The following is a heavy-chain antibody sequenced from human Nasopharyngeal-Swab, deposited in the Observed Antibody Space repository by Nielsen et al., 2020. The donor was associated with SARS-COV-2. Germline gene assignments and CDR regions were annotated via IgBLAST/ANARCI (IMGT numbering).Heavy chain of an antibody. J-gene: IGHJ4*02. CDR2: INAGNGNT. CDR3: ARGYSYGHIDY. D-gene: IGHD5-18*01. CDR1: GYTFTSYA. Sequence: ASVKVSRKASGYTFTSYAMHWVRQAPGQRLEWMGWINAGNGNTKYSQKFQGRVTITRDTSASTAYMELSSLRSEDTAVYYCARGYSYGHIDYWGQGTLVTVSS. V-gene: IGHV1-3*01.